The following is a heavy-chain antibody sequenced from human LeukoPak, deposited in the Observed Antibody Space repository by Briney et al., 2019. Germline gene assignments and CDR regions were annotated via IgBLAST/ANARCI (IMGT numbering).Heavy chain of an antibody. CDR3: AREDVDIAVAASGAFDI. CDR2: IISDGSTT. Sequence: PGGSLRLSCEASKFTFSTYWMHWVRQAPGQGLVWVSRIISDGSTTSYADSVKGRFTISRDNAKNTLYLQMNSLRAEDTAVYYCAREDVDIAVAASGAFDIWGQGTMVTVSS. D-gene: IGHD6-19*01. CDR1: KFTFSTYW. V-gene: IGHV3-74*01. J-gene: IGHJ3*02.